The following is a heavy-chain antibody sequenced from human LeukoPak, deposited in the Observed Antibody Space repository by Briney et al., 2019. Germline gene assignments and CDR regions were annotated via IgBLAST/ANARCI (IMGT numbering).Heavy chain of an antibody. J-gene: IGHJ4*02. CDR3: ARSSYFLFDY. Sequence: GASVKVSCKVSGYTLTELSMHWVRQAPGQGLEWMGRFDPEENETIYAQTFQGRLTMTEDTSTDTAYLELSSLRSEDTALYYCARSSYFLFDYWGQGTLVTVSS. D-gene: IGHD2/OR15-2a*01. CDR2: FDPEENET. V-gene: IGHV1-24*01. CDR1: GYTLTELS.